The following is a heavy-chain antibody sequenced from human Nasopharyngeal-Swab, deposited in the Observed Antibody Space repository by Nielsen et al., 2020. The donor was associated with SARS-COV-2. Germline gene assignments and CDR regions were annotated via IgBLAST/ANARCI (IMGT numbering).Heavy chain of an antibody. CDR2: ISSSSRYI. D-gene: IGHD3-9*01. V-gene: IGHV3-21*01. J-gene: IGHJ6*02. CDR1: GFTFSSYN. Sequence: GESLKISCAASGFTFSSYNMNWVRQAPGKVLEWVSSISSSSRYIYYADSVKGRFTISRDNAKNSLYLQMNSLRAEDTAVYYCARGCVLTGPSCYYYGMDVWGQGTTVTVSS. CDR3: ARGCVLTGPSCYYYGMDV.